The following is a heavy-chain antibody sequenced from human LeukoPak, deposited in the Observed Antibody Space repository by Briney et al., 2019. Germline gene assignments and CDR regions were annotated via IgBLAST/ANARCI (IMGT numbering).Heavy chain of an antibody. CDR3: AKDPHLISESYSESGATGD. V-gene: IGHV3-23*01. J-gene: IGHJ4*02. CDR2: ISGSGGIT. D-gene: IGHD1-26*01. Sequence: GGSLRLSCAASGFTFSSYAMSWVRQAPGKGLEWVSAISGSGGITYYADSVKGRFTISRDNSKNTLYLQMNSLRAEDTAVYYCAKDPHLISESYSESGATGDWGQGTLVTVSS. CDR1: GFTFSSYA.